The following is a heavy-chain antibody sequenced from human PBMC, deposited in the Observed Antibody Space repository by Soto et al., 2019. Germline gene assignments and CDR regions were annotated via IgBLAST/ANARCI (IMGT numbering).Heavy chain of an antibody. CDR3: AKLSRGGLTGYSFYFDY. J-gene: IGHJ4*02. CDR2: ISGSGGST. D-gene: IGHD3-9*01. CDR1: GFTFSSYA. V-gene: IGHV3-23*01. Sequence: GGSLRLSCAASGFTFSSYAMSWVRQAPGKGLEWVSAISGSGGSTYYADSVKGRFTISRDNSKNTLYLQMNSLRAEDTAVYYCAKLSRGGLTGYSFYFDYWGQGPLVTVSS.